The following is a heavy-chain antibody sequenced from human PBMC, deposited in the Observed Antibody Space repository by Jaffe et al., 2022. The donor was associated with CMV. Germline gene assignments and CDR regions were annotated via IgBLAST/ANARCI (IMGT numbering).Heavy chain of an antibody. CDR1: GYSFTSYW. CDR3: ASATGVGATPYYYYGMDV. V-gene: IGHV5-51*01. J-gene: IGHJ6*02. Sequence: EVQLVQSGAEVKKPGESLKISCKGSGYSFTSYWIGWVRQMPGKGLEWMGIIYPGDSDTRYSPSFQGQVTISADKSISTAYLQWSSLKASDTAMYYCASATGVGATPYYYYGMDVWGQGTTVTVSS. D-gene: IGHD1-26*01. CDR2: IYPGDSDT.